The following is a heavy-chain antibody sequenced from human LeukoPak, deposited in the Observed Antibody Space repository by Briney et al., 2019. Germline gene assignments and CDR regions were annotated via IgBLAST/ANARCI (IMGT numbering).Heavy chain of an antibody. J-gene: IGHJ4*02. Sequence: PSETLSLTCAVYGGSFSGYYWSWIRQPPGKGLEWIGEINHSGSTNYNPSLKRRVTISVDTSKNQFSLKLSSVTAADAAIYYCARAGYSYGTGYYFDYWGQGALVTVSS. CDR2: INHSGST. CDR3: ARAGYSYGTGYYFDY. D-gene: IGHD5-18*01. CDR1: GGSFSGYY. V-gene: IGHV4-34*01.